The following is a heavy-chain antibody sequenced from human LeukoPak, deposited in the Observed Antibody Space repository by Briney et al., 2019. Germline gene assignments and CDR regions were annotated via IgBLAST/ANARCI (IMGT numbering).Heavy chain of an antibody. Sequence: SETLSLTCIVSGGSISSYYWSWIRQPPGKGLEWIGYIYYSGSTNYNPSLKSRVTISVDTSKNQFSLKLSSVTAADTAVYYCARDGNYYGMDVWGQGTTVTVSS. CDR3: ARDGNYYGMDV. J-gene: IGHJ6*02. CDR1: GGSISSYY. V-gene: IGHV4-59*01. D-gene: IGHD2-15*01. CDR2: IYYSGST.